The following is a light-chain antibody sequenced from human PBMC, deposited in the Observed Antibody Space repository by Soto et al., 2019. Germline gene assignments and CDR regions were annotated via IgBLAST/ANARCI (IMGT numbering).Light chain of an antibody. CDR3: QQYIDWPYT. V-gene: IGKV3-15*01. CDR1: QSVSSN. CDR2: GAF. Sequence: DIVMTQSPATLSVSPGERAILSCRASQSVSSNLAWYQQKPGQAPRLLMYGAFTRATGIPARFSGSGSGTEFTLTINSLQAEDFVVYYCQQYIDWPYTFGQGTKVDIK. J-gene: IGKJ2*01.